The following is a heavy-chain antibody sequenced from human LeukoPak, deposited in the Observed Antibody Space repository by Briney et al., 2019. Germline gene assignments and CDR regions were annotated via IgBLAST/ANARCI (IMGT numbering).Heavy chain of an antibody. J-gene: IGHJ4*02. CDR3: ARVDRSYDSSGYYRY. CDR2: INPSSGGT. CDR1: GYTSTGYY. V-gene: IGHV1-2*02. D-gene: IGHD3-22*01. Sequence: GASVKVSCKASGYTSTGYYMHWVRQAPGQGLEWMGWINPSSGGTNYAQKFQGRVTMTRDTSISTAYMELSRLRSDDTAVYYCARVDRSYDSSGYYRYWGQGTLVTVSS.